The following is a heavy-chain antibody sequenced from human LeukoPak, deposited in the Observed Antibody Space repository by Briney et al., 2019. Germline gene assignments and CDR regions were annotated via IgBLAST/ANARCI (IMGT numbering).Heavy chain of an antibody. D-gene: IGHD3-9*01. CDR3: AREYYHILSGWYDYYYYGMDV. J-gene: IGHJ6*02. V-gene: IGHV4-34*01. Sequence: PSETLSLTCTLSGASISSHYWSWIRQPPGKGLEWIGEINHSGSTNYNPSLKSRVTISVDTSKNQFSLKLSSVTAADTAVYYCAREYYHILSGWYDYYYYGMDVWGQGTTVTVSS. CDR2: INHSGST. CDR1: GASISSHY.